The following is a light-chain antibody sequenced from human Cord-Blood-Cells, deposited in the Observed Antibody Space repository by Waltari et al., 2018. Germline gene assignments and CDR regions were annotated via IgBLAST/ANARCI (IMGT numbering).Light chain of an antibody. CDR2: DTS. J-gene: IGLJ3*02. CDR1: TAAVTSGHY. CDR3: LLSYSGARFWV. Sequence: QAVVTQEPSLTVSPGGTVTLTCGSSTAAVTSGHYPYWLQQKPGQAPRTLIYDTSNKHSWTPARFSGSLLGGKAALTLSGAQPEDEAEYYCLLSYSGARFWVFGGGTKLTVL. V-gene: IGLV7-46*01.